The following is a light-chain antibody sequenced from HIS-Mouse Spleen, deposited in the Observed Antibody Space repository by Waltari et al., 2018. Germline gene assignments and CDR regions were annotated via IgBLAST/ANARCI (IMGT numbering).Light chain of an antibody. V-gene: IGKV3-15*01. J-gene: IGKJ3*01. CDR1: QSVSSN. CDR2: GAS. CDR3: QQYNNWPPFT. Sequence: EIVMPQSPATLSVSPGARATLSCRASQSVSSNLAWYQQKPGQAPRLLIYGASTRATGIPARFSGSGSGTEFTLTISSLQSEDFAVYYCQQYNNWPPFTFGPGTKVDIK.